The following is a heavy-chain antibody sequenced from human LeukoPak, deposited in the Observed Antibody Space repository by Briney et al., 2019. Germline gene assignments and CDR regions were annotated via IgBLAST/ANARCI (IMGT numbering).Heavy chain of an antibody. CDR2: IYYSGST. V-gene: IGHV4-59*01. J-gene: IGHJ2*01. CDR3: ARGKQLAIYWYFDL. Sequence: SETLSLTCTVSGGSISSYYWSWIWQPPGKGLEWIGYIYYSGSTNYNPSLKSRVTISVDTSKNQFSLKLSSVTAADTAVYYCARGKQLAIYWYFDLWGRGTLATVSS. CDR1: GGSISSYY. D-gene: IGHD6-6*01.